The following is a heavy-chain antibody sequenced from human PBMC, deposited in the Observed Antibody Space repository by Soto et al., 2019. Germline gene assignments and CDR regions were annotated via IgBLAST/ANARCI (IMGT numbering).Heavy chain of an antibody. Sequence: EVQLVESGGGLVQPGGSLTLSCAVSGFTVSSNYMSWVRQAPGKGLEWVSVIYSDGSTYYADSVKGRFSISRDNSKNTLYLQMNSLRAEDTAVXYXXRXWXAXWFDPWGQGTLVTVSS. CDR3: XRXWXAXWFDP. V-gene: IGHV3-66*01. J-gene: IGHJ5*02. CDR1: GFTVSSNY. CDR2: IYSDGST.